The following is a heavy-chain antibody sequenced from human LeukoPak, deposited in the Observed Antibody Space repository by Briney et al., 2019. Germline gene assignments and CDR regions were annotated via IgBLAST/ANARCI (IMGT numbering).Heavy chain of an antibody. Sequence: GGSLRLSCAASGFTFSSYAMHWVRQAPGKGLEWVAVISYDGSNKYYADSVKGRFTISRDNSKNTLYLQMNSLRAEDTAVYYCAREGYSYGYKGYYFDYWGQGTLVTVSS. CDR3: AREGYSYGYKGYYFDY. CDR2: ISYDGSNK. J-gene: IGHJ4*02. D-gene: IGHD5-18*01. CDR1: GFTFSSYA. V-gene: IGHV3-30-3*01.